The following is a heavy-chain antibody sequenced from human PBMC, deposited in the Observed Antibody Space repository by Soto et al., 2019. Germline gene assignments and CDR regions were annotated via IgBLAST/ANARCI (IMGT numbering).Heavy chain of an antibody. CDR2: IWYDGSNK. CDR3: ARDTPRGRGDYYYGMDV. D-gene: IGHD3-10*01. Sequence: QVQLVESGGGVVQPGRSLRLSCAASGFTFSSYGMHWVRQAPGKGLEWVAVIWYDGSNKYYADSVKGRFTISRDNSKNTLYLQMNSLRAEDTAVYYCARDTPRGRGDYYYGMDVWGQGTTVTVS. V-gene: IGHV3-33*01. CDR1: GFTFSSYG. J-gene: IGHJ6*02.